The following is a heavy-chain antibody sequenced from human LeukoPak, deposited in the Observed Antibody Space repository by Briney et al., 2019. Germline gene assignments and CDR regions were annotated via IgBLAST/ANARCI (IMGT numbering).Heavy chain of an antibody. D-gene: IGHD2-15*01. CDR1: GYTFTNYG. CDR3: ARDRPVVAGTEGCVY. Sequence: ASVKVSCKASGYTFTNYGISWVRQAPGQGLEWVGCISAYNGNTNYAHKLQGRVTMTQDQATSTDYMELRSVRSDDTAVYYCARDRPVVAGTEGCVYWRQGTRVSVSS. J-gene: IGHJ4*02. V-gene: IGHV1-18*01. CDR2: ISAYNGNT.